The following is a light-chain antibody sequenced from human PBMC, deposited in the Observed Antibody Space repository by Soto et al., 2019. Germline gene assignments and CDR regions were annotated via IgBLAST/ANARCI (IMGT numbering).Light chain of an antibody. V-gene: IGKV3-11*01. J-gene: IGKJ5*01. CDR3: QQRSNWIT. CDR2: DAS. CDR1: QSVSSY. Sequence: IVLTHSPATLSLSPWERATLSFRASQSVSSYLAWYQQKPGQAPRLLIYDASNRATGIPARFSGSGSGTDFTLTISSLEPEDFAVYYCQQRSNWITFGQGTRLEIK.